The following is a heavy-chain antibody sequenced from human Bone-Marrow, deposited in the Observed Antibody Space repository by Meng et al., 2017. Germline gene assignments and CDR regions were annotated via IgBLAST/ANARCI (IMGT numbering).Heavy chain of an antibody. Sequence: ASVKVSCKASGYTFTSYYMHWVRQAPGQGLEWMGIINPSGGSTSYAQKFQGRVTMTRDTSTSTVYMELSSLRSEDTAVYYCARGRFGELLSKVFDYWGQGTLVTVSS. CDR2: INPSGGST. J-gene: IGHJ4*02. CDR1: GYTFTSYY. V-gene: IGHV1-46*01. CDR3: ARGRFGELLSKVFDY. D-gene: IGHD3-10*01.